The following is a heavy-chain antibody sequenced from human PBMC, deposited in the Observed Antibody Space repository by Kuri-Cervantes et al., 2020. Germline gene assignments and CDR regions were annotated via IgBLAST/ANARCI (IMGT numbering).Heavy chain of an antibody. CDR1: GYTFTSYY. Sequence: ASVKVSCKASGYTFTSYYMHWVRQAPGQGLEWMGIINPSGGSTSYAQKFQGRVTMTRDTSTSTAYMELRSLRSDDTAVYYCARDVEVGYDSSGYYVGVFDYWGQGTLVTVSS. V-gene: IGHV1-46*01. J-gene: IGHJ4*02. D-gene: IGHD3-22*01. CDR2: INPSGGST. CDR3: ARDVEVGYDSSGYYVGVFDY.